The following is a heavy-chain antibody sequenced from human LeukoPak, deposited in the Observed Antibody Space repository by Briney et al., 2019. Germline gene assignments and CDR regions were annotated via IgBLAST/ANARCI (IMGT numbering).Heavy chain of an antibody. V-gene: IGHV3-7*01. Sequence: GGSLRLSCVASGFTFSSYWATWVRQAPGKGLEWVANIDPDGSHQYYVDSVKGRFTISKDNAKNSLYLQMNSLRAEDTAVYYCARDGGRREDYWGQGALVTVSS. J-gene: IGHJ4*02. D-gene: IGHD2-15*01. CDR3: ARDGGRREDY. CDR1: GFTFSSYW. CDR2: IDPDGSHQ.